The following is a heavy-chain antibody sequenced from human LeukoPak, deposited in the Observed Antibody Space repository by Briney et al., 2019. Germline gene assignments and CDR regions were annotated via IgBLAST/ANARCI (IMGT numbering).Heavy chain of an antibody. CDR3: AKVGYYNDSSGYYLDYFDY. D-gene: IGHD3-22*01. J-gene: IGHJ4*02. Sequence: GGSLRLSCAASGFTFSSYEMNWVRQAPGKGLEWVSYISSSGSTIYYADSVKGRFTISRDNSKNTLYLQMNSLRAEDTAVYYCAKVGYYNDSSGYYLDYFDYWGQGTLVTVSS. CDR2: ISSSGSTI. V-gene: IGHV3-48*03. CDR1: GFTFSSYE.